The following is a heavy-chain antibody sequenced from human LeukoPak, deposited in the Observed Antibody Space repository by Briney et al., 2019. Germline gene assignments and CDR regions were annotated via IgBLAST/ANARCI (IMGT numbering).Heavy chain of an antibody. V-gene: IGHV5-51*01. J-gene: IGHJ5*02. CDR3: ARGGYYGSGRGWFDP. CDR1: GYSFTSFW. CDR2: IYPDDSDT. D-gene: IGHD3-10*01. Sequence: GESLKISCKGSGYSFTSFWIGWVRQMPGKGLEWMGIIYPDDSDTRYSPSSQDQVTISVDKSISTAYLQWSSLRASDTAMYYCARGGYYGSGRGWFDPWGQGTLVTVSS.